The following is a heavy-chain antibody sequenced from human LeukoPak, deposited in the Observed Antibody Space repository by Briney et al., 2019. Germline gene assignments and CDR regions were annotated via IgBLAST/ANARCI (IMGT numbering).Heavy chain of an antibody. V-gene: IGHV3-48*02. J-gene: IGHJ4*02. CDR2: ISSTSSTV. CDR1: GFTFSNYN. D-gene: IGHD5-24*01. CDR3: TRVGDGYSVNYFDY. Sequence: PGGSLRLSCAASGFTFSNYNMNWVRQAPGKGLEWVSYISSTSSTVYYADSVKGRFTVSRDNAKNSLYLQMNSLRDEDTAMFYYTRVGDGYSVNYFDYWGQGTLVTVSS.